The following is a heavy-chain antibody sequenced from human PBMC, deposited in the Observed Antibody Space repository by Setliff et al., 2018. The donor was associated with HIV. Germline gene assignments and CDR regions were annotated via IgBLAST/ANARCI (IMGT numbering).Heavy chain of an antibody. D-gene: IGHD6-13*01. V-gene: IGHV4-31*01. CDR1: GCSISGGVHY. CDR3: ARAMSSSWHIDGFDI. CDR2: IHYSGST. J-gene: IGHJ3*02. Sequence: TLSLTCTVSGCSISGGVHYWSWIRQHPGKGLEWIGYIHYSGSTYYNPSLKSQVTISVDTSKNRLSLKLSSVTAADAAVYYCARAMSSSWHIDGFDIWGQGTVVTVSS.